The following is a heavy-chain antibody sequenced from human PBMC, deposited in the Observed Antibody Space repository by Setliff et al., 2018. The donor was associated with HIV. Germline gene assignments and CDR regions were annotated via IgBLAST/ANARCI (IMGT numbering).Heavy chain of an antibody. D-gene: IGHD5-18*01. CDR3: ARGGYRDGYELDCYFDY. J-gene: IGHJ4*02. Sequence: LSLTCTVSGGSISSHFWSWIRQPPGKGLEWIGSIYYSGSTNYNPSLKSRVTISVVTSKNQFSLKLRSVAAADTAGYYCARGGYRDGYELDCYFDYWGQGTLVTVSS. CDR2: IYYSGST. CDR1: GGSISSHF. V-gene: IGHV4-59*11.